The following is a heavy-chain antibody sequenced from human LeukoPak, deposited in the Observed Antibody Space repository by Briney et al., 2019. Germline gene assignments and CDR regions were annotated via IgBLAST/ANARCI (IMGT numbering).Heavy chain of an antibody. CDR2: IRYDGSKE. Sequence: GGSLRLSCAASGFTFRSYGMHWVRQAPGKGLEWVAFIRYDGSKEDYADSVKGRFTISRDNSKNTLYLQMNSLRAEDTAVYYCAKGGYSYDSSGHNYFDYWGRGSLVTVSS. CDR1: GFTFRSYG. V-gene: IGHV3-30*02. CDR3: AKGGYSYDSSGHNYFDY. J-gene: IGHJ4*02. D-gene: IGHD3-22*01.